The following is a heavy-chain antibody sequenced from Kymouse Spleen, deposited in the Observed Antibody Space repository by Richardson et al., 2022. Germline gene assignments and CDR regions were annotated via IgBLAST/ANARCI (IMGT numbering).Heavy chain of an antibody. CDR3: ARVLLWFGEFLFDY. Sequence: QLQLQESGPGLVKPSETLSLTCTVSGGSISSSSYYWGWIRQPPGKGLEWIGSIYYSGSTYYNPSLKSRVTISVDTSKNQFSLKLSSVTAADTAVYYCARVLLWFGEFLFDYWGQGTLVTVSS. D-gene: IGHD3-10*01. J-gene: IGHJ4*02. CDR1: GGSISSSSYY. V-gene: IGHV4-39*01. CDR2: IYYSGST.